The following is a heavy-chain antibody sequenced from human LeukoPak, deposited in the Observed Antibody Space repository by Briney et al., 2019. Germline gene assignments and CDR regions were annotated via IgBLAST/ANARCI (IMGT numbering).Heavy chain of an antibody. J-gene: IGHJ4*02. Sequence: SETLSLTCTVSGGSISSSSYYWGWIRQPPGKGLEWIGSIYYSGSTYYNPSLKSRVTISVDTSKNQFSLKLSSVTAADTAVYYCARLNLEYLYSSGPNDYWGQGTLVTVSS. CDR2: IYYSGST. CDR3: ARLNLEYLYSSGPNDY. CDR1: GGSISSSSYY. D-gene: IGHD3-10*01. V-gene: IGHV4-39*01.